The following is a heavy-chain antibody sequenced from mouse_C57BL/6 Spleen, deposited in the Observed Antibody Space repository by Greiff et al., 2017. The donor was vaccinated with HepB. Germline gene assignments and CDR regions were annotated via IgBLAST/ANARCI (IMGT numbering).Heavy chain of an antibody. CDR1: GFTFSDYG. D-gene: IGHD2-4*01. V-gene: IGHV5-17*01. CDR2: ISSGSSTI. CDR3: ARRDYDSGLAY. Sequence: EVKLMESGGGLVKPGGSLKLSCAASGFTFSDYGMHWVRQAPEKGLEWVAYISSGSSTIYYADTVKGRFTISRDNAKNTLFLQMTSLRSEDTAMYYCARRDYDSGLAYWGQGTLVTVSA. J-gene: IGHJ3*01.